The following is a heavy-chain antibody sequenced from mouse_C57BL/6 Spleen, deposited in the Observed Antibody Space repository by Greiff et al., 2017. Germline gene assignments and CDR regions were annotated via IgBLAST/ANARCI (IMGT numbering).Heavy chain of an antibody. V-gene: IGHV1-54*01. D-gene: IGHD1-1*01. Sequence: QVQLQQSGAELVRPGTSVKVSCKASGYAFTNYLIEWVKQRPGQGLEWIGVINPGSGGTTYNEKFKGKATLTADKSSSTAYMQLSSLTSEDSAVYFCARTTRYYAMDYWGQGTSVTVSS. CDR2: INPGSGGT. J-gene: IGHJ4*01. CDR3: ARTTRYYAMDY. CDR1: GYAFTNYL.